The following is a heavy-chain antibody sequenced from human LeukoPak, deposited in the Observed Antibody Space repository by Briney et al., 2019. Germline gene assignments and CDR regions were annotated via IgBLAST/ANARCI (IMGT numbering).Heavy chain of an antibody. V-gene: IGHV3-48*03. J-gene: IGHJ4*02. CDR2: ISSSGSTI. Sequence: GGSLRLSCAASEFTFSSYAMTWVRQAPGKGLEWVSYISSSGSTIYYADSVKGRFTISRDNAKNSLYLQMNSLRAEDTAVYYCARDLLRLGELSSGEDYWGQGTLVTVSS. CDR3: ARDLLRLGELSSGEDY. CDR1: EFTFSSYA. D-gene: IGHD3-16*02.